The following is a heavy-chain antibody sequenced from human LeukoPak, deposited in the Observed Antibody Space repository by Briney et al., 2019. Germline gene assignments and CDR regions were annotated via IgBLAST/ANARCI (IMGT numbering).Heavy chain of an antibody. J-gene: IGHJ4*02. CDR1: GFTFSSYS. CDR3: ARGTTVTTICYFDY. Sequence: GGSLRLSCAASGFTFSSYSMNWVRRAPGKGLEWVSYISSSSSTIYYADSVKGRFTISRDNAKNSLYLQMNSLRAEHTAVYYCARGTTVTTICYFDYWGQGTLVTVSS. V-gene: IGHV3-48*01. D-gene: IGHD4-17*01. CDR2: ISSSSSTI.